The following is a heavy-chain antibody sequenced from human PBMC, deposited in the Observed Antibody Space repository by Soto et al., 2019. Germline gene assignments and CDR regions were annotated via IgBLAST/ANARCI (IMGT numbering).Heavy chain of an antibody. CDR3: ARVWERTVTTRNYFYGMDV. D-gene: IGHD4-17*01. CDR2: ISGSGGTT. CDR1: GFTFYSYA. Sequence: EVQLLDSGGGLVQPGGSLTLSCAASGFTFYSYAMTWVRQSPGKGLEWVSTISGSGGTTYFVDSVKGRFTISRDNYKNTLYLQMNRLRAEDTAVYSYARVWERTVTTRNYFYGMDVWGPGTTVTVSS. V-gene: IGHV3-23*01. J-gene: IGHJ6*02.